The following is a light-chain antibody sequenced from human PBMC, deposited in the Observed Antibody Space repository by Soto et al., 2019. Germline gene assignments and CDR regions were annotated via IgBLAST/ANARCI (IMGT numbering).Light chain of an antibody. Sequence: QSVLAQPPSVSAAPGDKVTISCSGSSSNIGGNSVSWYQQLPGTAPKLLIYDDNKRPSGIPDRFSGSRSGTSATLGITGFQTGDEADYYCGSWDSSLSAYVFGTGTKVTVL. CDR1: SSNIGGNS. CDR3: GSWDSSLSAYV. CDR2: DDN. V-gene: IGLV1-51*01. J-gene: IGLJ1*01.